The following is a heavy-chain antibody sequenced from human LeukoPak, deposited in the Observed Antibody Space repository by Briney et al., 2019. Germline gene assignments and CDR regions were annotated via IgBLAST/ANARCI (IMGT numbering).Heavy chain of an antibody. Sequence: GGSLRLSCAPSEFTSGGFRINWVRTPPGRGVEGVSPIISGSSYIYYADSVKGRFTISRDNAKNSLYLQMNSLRAEDTAVYYCARGASRDTAMDWNWFDPWGQGTLVTVSS. V-gene: IGHV3-21*01. D-gene: IGHD5-18*01. CDR1: EFTSGGFR. J-gene: IGHJ5*02. CDR2: IISGSSYI. CDR3: ARGASRDTAMDWNWFDP.